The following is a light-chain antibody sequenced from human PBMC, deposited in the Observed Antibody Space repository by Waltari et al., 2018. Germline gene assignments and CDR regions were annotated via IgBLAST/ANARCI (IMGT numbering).Light chain of an antibody. CDR3: MQSRQTPWT. CDR1: QSLLHTNGYNY. Sequence: DIVMTQSPRSLPVTPGEPASISCRSSQSLLHTNGYNYVNWYLQKPGLSPQLLTYLGSNRASGVPDRFSGSGSGTDFTLKISRVEADDVGVYYCMQSRQTPWTFGQGTKV. J-gene: IGKJ1*01. CDR2: LGS. V-gene: IGKV2-28*01.